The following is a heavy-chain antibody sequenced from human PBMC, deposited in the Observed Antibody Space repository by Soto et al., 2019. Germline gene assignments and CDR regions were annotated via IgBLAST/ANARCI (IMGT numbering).Heavy chain of an antibody. V-gene: IGHV3-73*01. J-gene: IGHJ4*02. D-gene: IGHD1-26*01. CDR3: TRPPSGSYGDDFGY. Sequence: HPGGSLRLSCKVSGFSFSDSAMHWVRQASGKGLEWVGHIRDKANHYATAYAASVKGRFVISRDDSQNTAYLQMSSLKADDTAVYYCTRPPSGSYGDDFGYWGQGTLVTVSS. CDR1: GFSFSDSA. CDR2: IRDKANHYAT.